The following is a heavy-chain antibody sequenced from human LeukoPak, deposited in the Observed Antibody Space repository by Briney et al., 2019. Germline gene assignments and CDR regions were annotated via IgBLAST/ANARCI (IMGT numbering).Heavy chain of an antibody. CDR3: AKRPSISAVGYFDY. V-gene: IGHV3-23*01. CDR2: MSGSGNIT. J-gene: IGHJ4*02. D-gene: IGHD6-13*01. Sequence: GGSLGLSCAASGFTFSSYAMSWVRQAPGKGLEWVSIMSGSGNITYYADSVKGRFTISRDNSKNTLYLQMNSLRAEDTAVYYCAKRPSISAVGYFDYWGQGTLVTVSS. CDR1: GFTFSSYA.